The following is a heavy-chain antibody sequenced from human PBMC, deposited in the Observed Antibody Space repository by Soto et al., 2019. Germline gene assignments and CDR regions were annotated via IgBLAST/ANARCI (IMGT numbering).Heavy chain of an antibody. CDR1: GGSISGHY. D-gene: IGHD3-10*01. CDR2: IHYSGST. Sequence: QVHLQESGPGLVKPSETLSLTCTVSGGSISGHYWSWIRQTPGKGLEWIGYIHYSGSTNYTSSLKSRVTISVDTSRNQFSLRVSPVTAADTAVYYCARTTADGSGDYWGQGTLVTVSS. J-gene: IGHJ4*02. V-gene: IGHV4-59*11. CDR3: ARTTADGSGDY.